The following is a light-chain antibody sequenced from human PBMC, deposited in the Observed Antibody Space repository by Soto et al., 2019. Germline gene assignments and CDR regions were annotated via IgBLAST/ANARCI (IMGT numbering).Light chain of an antibody. Sequence: DIVMTQSPDSLAVSLGERATINCKSSQSVLYSSNNKNYLAWYQQKPGQPPKLLIYWASTRESGVPDRFSGSGSWTDFTLTISSRQAEDVAVYYCQQYFSTPPFTFGPGTKVDIK. V-gene: IGKV4-1*01. CDR1: QSVLYSSNNKNY. CDR2: WAS. J-gene: IGKJ3*01. CDR3: QQYFSTPPFT.